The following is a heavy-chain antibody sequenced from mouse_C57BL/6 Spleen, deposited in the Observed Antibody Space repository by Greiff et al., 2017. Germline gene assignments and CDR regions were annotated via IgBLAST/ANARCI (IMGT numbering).Heavy chain of an antibody. V-gene: IGHV1-66*01. CDR1: GYSFTSYY. CDR2: IYPGSGNT. Sequence: QVQLQQSGPELVKPGASVKISCKASGYSFTSYYIHWVKQRPGQGLEWIGWIYPGSGNTKSNEKFKGTATLTADPSSSTAYMQLSSLPSEDAAVDYCARWVYAMDYWGQGTSVTVSA. CDR3: ARWVYAMDY. J-gene: IGHJ4*01.